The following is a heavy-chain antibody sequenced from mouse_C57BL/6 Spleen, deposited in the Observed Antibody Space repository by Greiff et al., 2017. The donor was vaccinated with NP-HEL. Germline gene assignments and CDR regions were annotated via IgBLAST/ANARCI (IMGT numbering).Heavy chain of an antibody. D-gene: IGHD3-2*01. CDR3: ATTGKRWYFEV. J-gene: IGHJ1*03. CDR1: GFTFSDYG. V-gene: IGHV5-17*01. CDR2: ISSGSSTI. Sequence: EVKVVESGGGLVKPGGSLKLSCAASGFTFSDYGMHWVRQAPEKGLEWVAYISSGSSTIYYADPVKGRFTISRDNAKYTLFLQMTSLRSEDTAMTYCATTGKRWYFEVGGTGTTVTVVS.